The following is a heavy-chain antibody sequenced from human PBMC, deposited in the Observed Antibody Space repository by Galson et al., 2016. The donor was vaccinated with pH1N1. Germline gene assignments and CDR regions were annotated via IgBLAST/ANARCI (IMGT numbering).Heavy chain of an antibody. CDR2: IKQDGSQK. CDR3: VRKVGDF. Sequence: SLRLSCAASGFTFSDYWMSWVRQAPGKGLEWVANIKQDGSQKYFVDSVKGRFTISRDNAKNSLFLQMNSLRAADTALYYCVRKVGDFWGQGTMVTVSS. D-gene: IGHD1-26*01. CDR1: GFTFSDYW. V-gene: IGHV3-7*01. J-gene: IGHJ3*01.